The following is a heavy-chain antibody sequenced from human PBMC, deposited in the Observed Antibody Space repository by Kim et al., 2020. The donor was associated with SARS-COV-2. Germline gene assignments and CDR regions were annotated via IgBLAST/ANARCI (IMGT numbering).Heavy chain of an antibody. D-gene: IGHD3-22*01. V-gene: IGHV3-23*01. CDR2: ISGSGGST. CDR1: GFTFSSYA. J-gene: IGHJ4*02. Sequence: LSLTCAASGFTFSSYAMSWVRQAPGKGLEWVSAISGSGGSTYYADSVKGRFTISRDNSKNTLYLQMNSLRAEDTAVYYCAKDLSPYYYDSRGWYWGQGTLVTVSS. CDR3: AKDLSPYYYDSRGWY.